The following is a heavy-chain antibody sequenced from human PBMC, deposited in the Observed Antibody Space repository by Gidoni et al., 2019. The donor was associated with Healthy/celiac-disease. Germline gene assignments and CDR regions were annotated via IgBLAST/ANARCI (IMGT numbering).Heavy chain of an antibody. Sequence: QVQLVQSGAEVKKPGASVKVSCQASGYTFTGYYMHWLRQAPGQGLELMGRINPNSGGTNYAQKFQGRVTMTRDTSISTAYMELSRLRSDATAVYYCARERGKSTMVRGAKHNWFDPWGQGTLVTVSS. V-gene: IGHV1-2*06. D-gene: IGHD3-10*01. CDR2: INPNSGGT. CDR3: ARERGKSTMVRGAKHNWFDP. J-gene: IGHJ5*02. CDR1: GYTFTGYY.